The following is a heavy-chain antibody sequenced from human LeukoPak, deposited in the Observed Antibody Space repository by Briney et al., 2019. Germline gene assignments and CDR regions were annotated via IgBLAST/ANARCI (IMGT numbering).Heavy chain of an antibody. CDR2: IKSDGSST. V-gene: IGHV3-74*01. J-gene: IGHJ2*01. CDR3: ARELPFDL. CDR1: GFIFSRYW. Sequence: GGSLRLXCAASGFIFSRYWMHWVRPAPGKGLVWISRIKSDGSSTNYADSVKGRFTISRDNAKNTLYLQMNSLRADDTAVYYCARELPFDLWGRGTLVAVSS. D-gene: IGHD2-21*01.